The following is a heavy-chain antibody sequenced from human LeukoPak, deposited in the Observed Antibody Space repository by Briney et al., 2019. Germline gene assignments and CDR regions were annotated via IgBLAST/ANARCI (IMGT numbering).Heavy chain of an antibody. V-gene: IGHV3-21*01. J-gene: IGHJ3*02. CDR2: ISSSSSYI. D-gene: IGHD6-13*01. Sequence: GGSLRLSCAASGFTFSSYSMNWVRQAPGKGLEWVSSISSSSSYIYYADSVKGRFTISRDNAKNSLYLQMNSLRAEDTAVYYCASPTQIAAAGTGAFDIWGRGIMVTASS. CDR3: ASPTQIAAAGTGAFDI. CDR1: GFTFSSYS.